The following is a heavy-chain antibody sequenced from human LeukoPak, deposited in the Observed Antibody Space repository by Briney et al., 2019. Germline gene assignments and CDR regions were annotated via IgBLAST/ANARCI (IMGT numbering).Heavy chain of an antibody. D-gene: IGHD3-9*01. CDR1: GGSISSGGYS. V-gene: IGHV4-30-2*01. Sequence: SETLSLTCAVSGGSISSGGYSWSWIRQPPGKGLEWIGYIYHSGSTYYNPSLKSRVTISVDRSKNQFSLKLSSVTAADTAAYCCARGTSRYFDWLSPLDVWGQGTTVTVSS. CDR3: ARGTSRYFDWLSPLDV. J-gene: IGHJ6*02. CDR2: IYHSGST.